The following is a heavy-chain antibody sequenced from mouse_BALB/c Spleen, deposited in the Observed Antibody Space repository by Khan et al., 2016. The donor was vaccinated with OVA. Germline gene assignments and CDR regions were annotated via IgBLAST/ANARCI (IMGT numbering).Heavy chain of an antibody. CDR2: VSSSYGNT. Sequence: VQLQQAGLVLVRPGVTAKISCTGPDYTFADSPMHWVRPIHERRVVCFCSVSSSYGNTNYNQKFKGKAITTVDKSSSTAYLELARLTSEDSAIYYCCRDDSYSLPAHWRQGTLGTISA. J-gene: IGHJ3*01. CDR1: DYTFADSP. CDR3: CRDDSYSLPAH. V-gene: IGHV1S137*01. D-gene: IGHD2-3*01.